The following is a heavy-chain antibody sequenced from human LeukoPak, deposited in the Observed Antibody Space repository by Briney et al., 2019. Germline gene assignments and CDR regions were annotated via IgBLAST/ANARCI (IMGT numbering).Heavy chain of an antibody. CDR1: GFTFGNYA. V-gene: IGHV3-23*01. D-gene: IGHD2-2*01. Sequence: PGGSLRLSCAASGFTFGNYAMTWVRQAPGEGLEWVSSISGSGGSPIYADSVKGRFTISRDNSKSTLYLQMNSLRAEDTAIYCCARYCTSTSCAFEYWGQGTLVTVSS. J-gene: IGHJ4*02. CDR2: ISGSGGSP. CDR3: ARYCTSTSCAFEY.